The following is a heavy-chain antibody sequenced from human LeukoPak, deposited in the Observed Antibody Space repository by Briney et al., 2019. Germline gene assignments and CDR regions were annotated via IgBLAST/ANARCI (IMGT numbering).Heavy chain of an antibody. J-gene: IGHJ4*02. CDR2: IYPNSGAT. V-gene: IGHV1-2*02. CDR3: GTLLSNGPFDY. CDR1: GYTFTGFY. Sequence: ASVKVSCKASGYTFTGFYMHGVRQAPGQGLEWMGYIYPNSGATKYAQKFHGRVTLTRDTSISTAYMELSGLRSDDTALYYCGTLLSNGPFDYRGQGSLVTVSS.